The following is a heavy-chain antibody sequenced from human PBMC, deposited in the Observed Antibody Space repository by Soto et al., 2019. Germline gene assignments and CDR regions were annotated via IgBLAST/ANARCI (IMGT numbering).Heavy chain of an antibody. CDR2: ISSGSATI. Sequence: EVQLVESGGALVQPGGSLRLSCAASGFTFSSYSMNWVRQAPGKGLEWVSYISSGSATIYYADSVKGRFAISRDNAKNSLYLQMSSLRDDDTAVYYCTIDSASYSSSSGSYWYFDLWGRGTLVSVSS. D-gene: IGHD6-6*01. J-gene: IGHJ2*01. CDR1: GFTFSSYS. CDR3: TIDSASYSSSSGSYWYFDL. V-gene: IGHV3-48*02.